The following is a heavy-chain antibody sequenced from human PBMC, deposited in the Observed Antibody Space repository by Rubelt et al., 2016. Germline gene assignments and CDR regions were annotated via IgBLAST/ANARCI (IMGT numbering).Heavy chain of an antibody. CDR1: GYTFTGYY. D-gene: IGHD6-19*01. V-gene: IGHV1-2*06. CDR2: INPNSGGT. CDR3: ARESSSGWDIDY. J-gene: IGHJ4*02. Sequence: QVQLVQSGAEVKKPGASVKVSCKASGYTFTGYYMHWVRQAPGQGLEWVGRINPNSGGTNYAQKFQGRVTRTRDPSITPADMGLSRRRSDDTAVVYCARESSSGWDIDYWGQGTLVTVSS.